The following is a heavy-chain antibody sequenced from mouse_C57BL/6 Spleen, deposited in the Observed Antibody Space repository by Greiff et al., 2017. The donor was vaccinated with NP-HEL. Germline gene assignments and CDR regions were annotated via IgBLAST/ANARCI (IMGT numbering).Heavy chain of an antibody. D-gene: IGHD2-1*01. CDR1: GYTFTGYW. CDR2: ILPGSGST. CDR3: TRVVYYCNYVGFAY. V-gene: IGHV1-9*01. Sequence: VQLQQSGAELMKPGASVKLSCKATGYTFTGYWIEWVKQRPGHGLEWIGEILPGSGSTNYNEKFKGKATFTADTSSNKAYMPLSSLTTEGSAIYYCTRVVYYCNYVGFAYWGQGTLVTVSA. J-gene: IGHJ3*01.